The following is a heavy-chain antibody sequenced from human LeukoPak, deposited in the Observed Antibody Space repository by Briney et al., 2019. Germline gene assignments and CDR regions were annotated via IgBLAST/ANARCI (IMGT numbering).Heavy chain of an antibody. Sequence: GESLKISCKGSGYSLTSYWIGWVRQMPGKGLEWMGIIYPGDSDTRYSPSFQGQVTISADKSISTAYLQWGSLKASDTAMYYCARSQGYCSGGSCLQGDWFDPWGQGTLVTVSS. CDR3: ARSQGYCSGGSCLQGDWFDP. D-gene: IGHD2-15*01. V-gene: IGHV5-51*01. CDR1: GYSLTSYW. J-gene: IGHJ5*02. CDR2: IYPGDSDT.